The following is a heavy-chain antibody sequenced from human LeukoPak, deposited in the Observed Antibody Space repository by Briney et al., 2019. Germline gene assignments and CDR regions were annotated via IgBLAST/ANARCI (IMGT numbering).Heavy chain of an antibody. CDR3: GRAFPPLRTSSAGDL. V-gene: IGHV3-21*06. Sequence: GGSLRLSCSASGFTFSDYDMNWIRETPGKGLEWISPIIGRSSHSYYGHSVKGRFSISRDNAKNLLYLQMNGLGAEDTAVYYCGRAFPPLRTSSAGDLWGQGTLVTVSS. J-gene: IGHJ4*02. D-gene: IGHD3-16*01. CDR1: GFTFSDYD. CDR2: IIGRSSHS.